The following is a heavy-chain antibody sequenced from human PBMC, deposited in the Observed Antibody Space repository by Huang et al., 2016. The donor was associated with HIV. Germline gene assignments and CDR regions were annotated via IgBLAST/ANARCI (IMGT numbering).Heavy chain of an antibody. CDR3: ARDDSGGTPSAFDF. D-gene: IGHD2-15*01. V-gene: IGHV3-21*05. J-gene: IGHJ3*01. Sequence: LVESGGGLVQPGGSLRLACVGDGFSFGAYAINWVRQAPGNGLEWISYISTSTTYIYYADSVEGRFTISRDIGGTSVYLQMNNLRVEDTAVYYCARDDSGGTPSAFDFWGQGTMVTVSS. CDR1: GFSFGAYA. CDR2: ISTSTTYI.